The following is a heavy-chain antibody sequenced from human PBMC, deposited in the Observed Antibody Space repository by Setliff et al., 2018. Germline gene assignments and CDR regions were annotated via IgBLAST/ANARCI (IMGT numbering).Heavy chain of an antibody. D-gene: IGHD3-3*01. J-gene: IGHJ4*02. V-gene: IGHV1-8*03. CDR3: ARRGLGYDFWSGYYTMYYFDY. CDR1: GYTFTSYD. Sequence: ASVKVSCKASGYTFTSYDINWVRQATGQGFEWMGWMNPNSGNTGYAQKFQGRVTITRNTSISTAYMELSSLRSEDTAVYYCARRGLGYDFWSGYYTMYYFDYWGQGTLVTVSS. CDR2: MNPNSGNT.